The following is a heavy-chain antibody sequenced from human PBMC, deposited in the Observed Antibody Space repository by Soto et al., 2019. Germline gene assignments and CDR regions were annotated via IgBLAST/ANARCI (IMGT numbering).Heavy chain of an antibody. CDR1: GGSISSGDYY. D-gene: IGHD3-10*01. CDR2: IYYSGST. Sequence: SETLSLTCTVSGGSISSGDYYWSWIRQPPGKGLEWIGYIYYSGSTYYNPSLKSRVTISVDTSKNQFSLKLSSVTAADTAVYYCARDKAMDRGIDYWGQGTLVTVSS. J-gene: IGHJ4*02. CDR3: ARDKAMDRGIDY. V-gene: IGHV4-30-4*01.